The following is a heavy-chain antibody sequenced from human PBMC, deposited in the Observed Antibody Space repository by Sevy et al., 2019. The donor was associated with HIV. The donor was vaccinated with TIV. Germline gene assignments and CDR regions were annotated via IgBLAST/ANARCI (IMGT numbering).Heavy chain of an antibody. CDR1: GFTFSDHY. CDR2: IGNKADSYTT. V-gene: IGHV3-72*01. J-gene: IGHJ4*02. Sequence: GGSLRLSCAASGFTFSDHYMEWVRQAPGKGLEWVGRIGNKADSYTTEYAASVKGRFTISGDDSKNSLYLLMNSLKTADTAVYYCATEAGIAAAGRVFDYWGQGTLVTVSS. CDR3: ATEAGIAAAGRVFDY. D-gene: IGHD6-13*01.